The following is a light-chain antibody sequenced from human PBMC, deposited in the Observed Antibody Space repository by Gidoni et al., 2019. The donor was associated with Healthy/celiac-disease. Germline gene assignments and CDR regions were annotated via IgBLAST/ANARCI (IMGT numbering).Light chain of an antibody. Sequence: DIQITQSPSSLSASVGDRVTITCRASQSISSDLNWYQQKPGKAPKLLSYAASSLQSGVPSSFSGSGSGTEFTRTISSLQPEDFATYYWQQSYSTPLTFGGGTKVEIK. CDR1: QSISSD. CDR2: AAS. J-gene: IGKJ4*01. CDR3: QQSYSTPLT. V-gene: IGKV1-39*01.